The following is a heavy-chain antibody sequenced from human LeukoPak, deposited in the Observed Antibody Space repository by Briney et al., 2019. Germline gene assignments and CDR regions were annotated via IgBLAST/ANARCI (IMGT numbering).Heavy chain of an antibody. CDR3: ARDPATTVVTPDY. J-gene: IGHJ4*02. V-gene: IGHV3-21*01. CDR2: ISSSSSYI. Sequence: GGSLRLSCAASGFTFSSYSMNWVRQAPGKGLEWVSSISSSSSYIYYADSVKGRFTISRDNAKNSLYLQINSLRAEDTAVYYCARDPATTVVTPDYWGQGTLVTVSS. D-gene: IGHD4-23*01. CDR1: GFTFSSYS.